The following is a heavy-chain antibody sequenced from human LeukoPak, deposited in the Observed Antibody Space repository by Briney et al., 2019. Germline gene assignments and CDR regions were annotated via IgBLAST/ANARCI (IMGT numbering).Heavy chain of an antibody. Sequence: SQTLSLTCTVSGGSISSGSYYWSWIRQPAGKGLEWIGYIYYSGSTNYNPSLKSRVTISVDTSKNQFSLKLTSVTAADTAVYYCAKSIAVAGNDAFDVWGQGTMATVSS. CDR1: GGSISSGSYY. J-gene: IGHJ3*01. CDR2: IYYSGST. V-gene: IGHV4-61*10. CDR3: AKSIAVAGNDAFDV. D-gene: IGHD6-19*01.